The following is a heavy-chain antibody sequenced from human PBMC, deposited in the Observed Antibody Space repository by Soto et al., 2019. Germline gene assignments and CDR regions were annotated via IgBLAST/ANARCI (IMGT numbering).Heavy chain of an antibody. CDR1: GGSISSGGYY. V-gene: IGHV4-31*03. D-gene: IGHD4-17*01. CDR2: IYHSGNA. CDR3: ARDEEVNYSDYGGSDYYGMDV. Sequence: PSETLSLTCTVSGGSISSGGYYWTWIRQHPGKGLERIGYIYHSGNAYYNPSLKSRVTISVDTSKNQFSLKLSSVTAADTAVYYCARDEEVNYSDYGGSDYYGMDVWGQGTTVTVSS. J-gene: IGHJ6*02.